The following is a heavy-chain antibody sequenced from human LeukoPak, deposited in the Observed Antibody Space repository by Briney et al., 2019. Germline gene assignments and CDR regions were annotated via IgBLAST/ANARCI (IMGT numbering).Heavy chain of an antibody. CDR3: ARVSGRNCDGDCHLAPSDY. CDR1: GYTFNDYD. D-gene: IGHD2-21*02. V-gene: IGHV1-8*01. CDR2: MNPKSGNT. J-gene: IGHJ4*02. Sequence: ASVRVSCKASGYTFNDYDINWVRQAAGQGLEWMGWMNPKSGNTGYARKFQGRVTMTRDTSITTAYMELSSLRSDDTAIYFCARVSGRNCDGDCHLAPSDYWGQGTLVTVSS.